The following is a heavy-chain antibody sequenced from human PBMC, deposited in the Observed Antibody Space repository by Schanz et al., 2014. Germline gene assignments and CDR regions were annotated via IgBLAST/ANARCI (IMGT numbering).Heavy chain of an antibody. CDR3: ARDIQYHYDTSGPVGAFDI. Sequence: VQLEQSGAEVKKPGSSVKVSCKASGGTFSTYTISWVRQAPGQGLEWMGRIIPSLGLAKYEQKFQGRVTITADISTSTAYMDLSSLRSDDTAVYYCARDIQYHYDTSGPVGAFDIWGQGTVVTVSS. D-gene: IGHD3-22*01. CDR2: IIPSLGLA. J-gene: IGHJ3*02. CDR1: GGTFSTYT. V-gene: IGHV1-69*08.